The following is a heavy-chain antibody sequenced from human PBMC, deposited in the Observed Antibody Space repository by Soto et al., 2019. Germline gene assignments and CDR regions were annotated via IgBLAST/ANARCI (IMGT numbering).Heavy chain of an antibody. CDR1: GFSLSTSGVG. D-gene: IGHD5-12*01. CDR3: AHHSGYRSYFDY. CDR2: IYWNDDK. J-gene: IGHJ4*02. V-gene: IGHV2-5*01. Sequence: SGHTLVNPTQTLTLTCTFSGFSLSTSGVGVGWIRQPPGKALEWLALIYWNDDKRYSPSLKSRLTITKDTSKNQVVLTMTNMDPVDTATYYCAHHSGYRSYFDYWGQGTLVTVSS.